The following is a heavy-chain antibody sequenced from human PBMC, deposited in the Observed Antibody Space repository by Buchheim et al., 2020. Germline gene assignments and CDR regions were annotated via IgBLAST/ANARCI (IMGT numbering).Heavy chain of an antibody. D-gene: IGHD4-23*01. CDR1: GFTFSTYD. CDR3: AKDDGGNSD. J-gene: IGHJ4*02. CDR2: ISGSGTTI. Sequence: QLLESEGGLVQPGGSLRLSCAASGFTFSTYDMSWVRQAPGKGLEWVSTISGSGTTIYYADSVRGRFTVSRDNSKNTLYLQRNSLRAEDTALYYGAKDDGGNSDWGQGTL. V-gene: IGHV3-23*01.